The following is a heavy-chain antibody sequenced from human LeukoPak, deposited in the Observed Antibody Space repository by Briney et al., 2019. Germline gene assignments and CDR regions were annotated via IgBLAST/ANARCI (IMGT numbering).Heavy chain of an antibody. CDR3: ARDALYCSGGSCYFDY. D-gene: IGHD2-15*01. V-gene: IGHV4-39*07. CDR1: GGSISSSSYY. Sequence: SETLSLTCTVSGGSISSSSYYWGWIRQPPGKGLEWIGSIYYSGSTYYNPSLKSRVTMSVDTSKNQFSLKLSSVTAADTAVYYCARDALYCSGGSCYFDYWGQGTLVTVSS. J-gene: IGHJ4*02. CDR2: IYYSGST.